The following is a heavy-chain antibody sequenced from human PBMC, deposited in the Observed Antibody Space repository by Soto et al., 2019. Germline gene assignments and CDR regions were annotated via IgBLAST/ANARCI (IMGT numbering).Heavy chain of an antibody. CDR2: ISYDGSNK. V-gene: IGHV3-30-3*01. CDR1: GFTFSSYA. J-gene: IGHJ4*02. Sequence: QVQLVESGGGVVQPGRSLRLSCAASGFTFSSYAMHWVRQAPGKGLEWVAVISYDGSNKYYADSVKGRFTISRDNSKNTLYLQMNSLRVEDTTVYYCARGPSSLTHFDYWGQGTLVTVSS. CDR3: ARGPSSLTHFDY. D-gene: IGHD2-2*01.